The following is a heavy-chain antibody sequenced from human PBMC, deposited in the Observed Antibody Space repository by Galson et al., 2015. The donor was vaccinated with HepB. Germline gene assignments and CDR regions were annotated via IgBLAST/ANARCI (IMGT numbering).Heavy chain of an antibody. J-gene: IGHJ5*02. Sequence: SLRLSCAASGFTFSSYAMHWVRQAPGKGLEWVAVISYDGSNKYYADSVKGRFTISRDNSKNTLYLQMNSLRAEDTAVYYCARRRHWFDPWGQGTLVTVSS. V-gene: IGHV3-30*04. D-gene: IGHD6-25*01. CDR1: GFTFSSYA. CDR2: ISYDGSNK. CDR3: ARRRHWFDP.